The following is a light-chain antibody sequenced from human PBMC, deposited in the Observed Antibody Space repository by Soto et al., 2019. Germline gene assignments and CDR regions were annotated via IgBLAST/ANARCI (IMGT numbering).Light chain of an antibody. V-gene: IGLV2-14*01. CDR3: NSYTSSNTLV. J-gene: IGLJ1*01. Sequence: QSALTQPASVSGSPGQSITISCTGTSHDVGRYAYVSWYQQHPGKAPKIMIYEVTYRPSGVSNRFSASKSGNTASLTISGLQPEEEADYYCNSYTSSNTLVFGTGTKVTVL. CDR2: EVT. CDR1: SHDVGRYAY.